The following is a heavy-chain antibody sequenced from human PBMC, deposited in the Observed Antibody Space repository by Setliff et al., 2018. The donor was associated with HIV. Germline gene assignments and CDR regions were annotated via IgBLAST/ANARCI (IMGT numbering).Heavy chain of an antibody. D-gene: IGHD5-18*01. Sequence: SETLSLTCAVYGGSFSGYYWNWIRQFPGKGLEWIGEINHTGSTNYNPSLKSRVTISMDTSKNQFSLKMRSVTAADRGVYYCGRGRIGYVWGQGTLVTVSS. J-gene: IGHJ4*02. V-gene: IGHV4-34*01. CDR2: INHTGST. CDR3: GRGRIGYV. CDR1: GGSFSGYY.